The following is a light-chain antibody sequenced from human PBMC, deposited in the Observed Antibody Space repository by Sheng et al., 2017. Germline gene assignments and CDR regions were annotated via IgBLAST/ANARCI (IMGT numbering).Light chain of an antibody. J-gene: IGKJ1*01. CDR2: AAS. V-gene: IGKV1-39*01. CDR3: QQYDNYPWT. Sequence: DIQMTQSPSSLSASVGDRVTITCRASQSITTYLNWYHQKPGKAPKLLIYAASSLQSGVPSRFSGSGSGTDFTLTISSLQPEDFATYYCQQYDNYPWTFGQGTKVEIK. CDR1: QSITTY.